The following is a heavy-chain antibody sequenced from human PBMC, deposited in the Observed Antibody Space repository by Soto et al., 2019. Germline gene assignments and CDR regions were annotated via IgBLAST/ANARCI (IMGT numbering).Heavy chain of an antibody. V-gene: IGHV3-30*03. CDR3: ARDPLWGTAMVLWYFDL. D-gene: IGHD5-18*01. CDR2: ISYDGSNK. Sequence: GGSLRLSCAASGFTFSGYSLNWVRQAPGKGLEWVAVISYDGSNKYYADSVKGRFTISRDNSKNTLYLQMNSLRAEDTAVYYCARDPLWGTAMVLWYFDLWGRGTLVTVSS. J-gene: IGHJ2*01. CDR1: GFTFSGYS.